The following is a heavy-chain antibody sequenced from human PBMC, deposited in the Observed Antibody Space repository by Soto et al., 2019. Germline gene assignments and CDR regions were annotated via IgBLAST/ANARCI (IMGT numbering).Heavy chain of an antibody. CDR1: GGSFSGYH. CDR2: INHGGST. CDR3: ATSGYSSGWYYFDY. J-gene: IGHJ4*02. V-gene: IGHV4-34*01. D-gene: IGHD6-19*01. Sequence: SETLSLTCAVYGGSFSGYHWSWIRQPPGKGLEWIGEINHGGSTNYSPSLKSRVTISVDPSENQFSLKLTSVTAADTAVYYCATSGYSSGWYYFDYWGQGTLVTVSS.